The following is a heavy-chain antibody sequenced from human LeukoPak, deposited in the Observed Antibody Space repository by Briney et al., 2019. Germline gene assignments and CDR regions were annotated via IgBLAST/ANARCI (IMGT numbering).Heavy chain of an antibody. V-gene: IGHV1-69*13. D-gene: IGHD1-26*01. CDR1: GGTFSSYA. CDR2: IIPIFGTA. J-gene: IGHJ4*02. Sequence: SVKVSCKASGGTFSSYAISWVRQAPGQGLEWMGGIIPIFGTANYAQKFQGRVTITADESTSTAYMELGSLGSEDTAVNYCARVGATSGDYYFDYWGQGTLVTVSS. CDR3: ARVGATSGDYYFDY.